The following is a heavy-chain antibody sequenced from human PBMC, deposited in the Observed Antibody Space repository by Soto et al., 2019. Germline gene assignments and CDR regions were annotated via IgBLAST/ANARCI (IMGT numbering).Heavy chain of an antibody. V-gene: IGHV3-48*03. CDR1: GFTFSSYE. CDR3: ARDESRSYSLDY. J-gene: IGHJ4*02. CDR2: ISSSGTTV. D-gene: IGHD1-26*01. Sequence: EVQLVESGGGSVQPGGSLRLSCAASGFTFSSYEMNWVRQAPGKGLEWVSYISSSGTTVHYADSVKGRFTISRDNAKNSFYLQMNSLRAEDTAIYYCARDESRSYSLDYWGQGTLVTVSS.